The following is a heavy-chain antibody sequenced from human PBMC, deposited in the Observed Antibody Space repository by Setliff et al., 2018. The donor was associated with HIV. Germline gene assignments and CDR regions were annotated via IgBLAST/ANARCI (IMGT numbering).Heavy chain of an antibody. CDR2: IYSGGTT. CDR1: GGSISSSSYY. V-gene: IGHV4-39*07. J-gene: IGHJ3*02. D-gene: IGHD4-17*01. Sequence: SETLSLTCTVSGGSISSSSYYWGWIRQPPGKGLEWIGNIYSGGTTYYNSSLRSRVTISVDTSKNQFSLRLNSVTAADTAVYYCAREQTTETTMGFAFDIWGQGTVVTVSS. CDR3: AREQTTETTMGFAFDI.